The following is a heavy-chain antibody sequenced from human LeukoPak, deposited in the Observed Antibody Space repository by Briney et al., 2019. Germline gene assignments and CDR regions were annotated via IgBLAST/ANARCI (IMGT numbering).Heavy chain of an antibody. J-gene: IGHJ3*01. D-gene: IGHD4-17*01. CDR2: ISGSGGST. V-gene: IGHV3-23*01. CDR3: AKVYRDNGDYFAFNV. Sequence: GGSLRLSCAVSGFTFSNAWMNWARQPPGKGLEWVSSISGSGGSTYYADSVRGRFTISRDDSKNTLYLEMDSLRAEDTAVYYCAKVYRDNGDYFAFNVWGQGSMVTVSS. CDR1: GFTFSNAW.